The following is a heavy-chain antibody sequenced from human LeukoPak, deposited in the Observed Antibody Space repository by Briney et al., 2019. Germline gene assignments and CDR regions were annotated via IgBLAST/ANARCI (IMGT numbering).Heavy chain of an antibody. Sequence: GASVKVSCKASGYTITGYYMHWVRQAPGQGLEWMGRINPNTGDTNSARKFQGRITMTRDTSISTVYMELSRLRSDDTAVYYCVRAAPRDCSPASCSLFDTWGQGTLVTVSS. V-gene: IGHV1-2*06. J-gene: IGHJ4*02. CDR2: INPNTGDT. CDR3: VRAAPRDCSPASCSLFDT. D-gene: IGHD2-2*01. CDR1: GYTITGYY.